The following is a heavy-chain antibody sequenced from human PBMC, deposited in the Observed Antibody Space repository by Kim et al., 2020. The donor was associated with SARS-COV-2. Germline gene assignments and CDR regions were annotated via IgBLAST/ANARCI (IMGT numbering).Heavy chain of an antibody. CDR1: GGSISSGDYY. D-gene: IGHD3-10*01. CDR2: IYYSGST. CDR3: ARGTSITMVRAHLGHFDY. Sequence: SETLSLTCTVSGGSISSGDYYWSWIRQPPGKGLEWIGYIYYSGSTYYNPSLKSRVTISVDTSKNQFSLKLSSVTAADTAVYYCARGTSITMVRAHLGHFDYWGQETLVTVSS. V-gene: IGHV4-30-4*01. J-gene: IGHJ4*02.